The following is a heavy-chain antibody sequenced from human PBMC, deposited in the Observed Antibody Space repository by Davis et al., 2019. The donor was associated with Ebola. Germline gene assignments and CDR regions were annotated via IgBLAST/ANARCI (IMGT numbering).Heavy chain of an antibody. J-gene: IGHJ6*02. Sequence: GGSLRLSCAASGFTFSSYAMHWVRQAPGKGLEWVSAISGTTGNTYYADSVKGRFTISRDNSKNTLYLQMNSLRAEDTAVYYCARDLYYGMDVWGQGTTVTVSS. CDR3: ARDLYYGMDV. CDR2: ISGTTGNT. V-gene: IGHV3-23*01. CDR1: GFTFSSYA.